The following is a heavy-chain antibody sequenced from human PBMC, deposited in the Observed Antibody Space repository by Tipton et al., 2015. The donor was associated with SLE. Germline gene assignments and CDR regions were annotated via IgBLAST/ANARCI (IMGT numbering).Heavy chain of an antibody. CDR2: IYYSGST. J-gene: IGHJ4*02. D-gene: IGHD3-22*01. CDR3: ARYFYDSSGVCLFDL. V-gene: IGHV4-34*01. CDR1: DGSLSDYY. Sequence: LRLSCAVYDGSLSDYYWSWFRRPPGKGLEWIGSIYYSGSTYYNPSLKSRVTISVDTSKNQFSLKLSSVTAADTAVYYCARYFYDSSGVCLFDLWGQGTLVTVSS.